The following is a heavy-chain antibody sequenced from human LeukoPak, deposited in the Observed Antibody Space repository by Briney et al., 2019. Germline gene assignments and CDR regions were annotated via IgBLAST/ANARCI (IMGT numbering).Heavy chain of an antibody. Sequence: PGGSLRLSCAASGFTFSDYYMSWIRQAPGKRLEWVSYISSSGSTIYYADSVKGRFTISRDNAKNSLYLQMNSLRAEDTAVYYCARLAITMVRGVFDYWGQGTLVTVSS. D-gene: IGHD3-10*01. V-gene: IGHV3-11*01. CDR3: ARLAITMVRGVFDY. CDR1: GFTFSDYY. CDR2: ISSSGSTI. J-gene: IGHJ4*02.